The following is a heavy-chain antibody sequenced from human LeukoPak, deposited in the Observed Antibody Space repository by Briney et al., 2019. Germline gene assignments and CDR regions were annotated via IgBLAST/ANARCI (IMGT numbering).Heavy chain of an antibody. V-gene: IGHV4-59*02. CDR3: ATLYCARAGCRNWNLDV. CDR2: IDYTGAT. CDR1: GGSVTGHS. D-gene: IGHD2-21*01. Sequence: SETLSLTCTFIGGSVTGHSWTWLRQSPGKGLEWLGDIDYTGATKENPSLRSRVSFSLDVPKNEFSLRLTSVTEADTAVYFCATLYCARAGCRNWNLDVWGTGTMVSVSS. J-gene: IGHJ6*04.